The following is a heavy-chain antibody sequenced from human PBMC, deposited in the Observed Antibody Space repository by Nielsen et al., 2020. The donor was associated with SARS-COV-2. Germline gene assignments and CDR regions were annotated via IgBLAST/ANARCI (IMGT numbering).Heavy chain of an antibody. V-gene: IGHV3-66*03. Sequence: GGSLRLSCAASGFTVSSNYMSWVRQAPGKGLEWVSVIYSCGSTYYADSVKGRFTISRDNSKNTLYLQMNSLRAEDTAVYYCARDRGGEQLEPPYYWGQGTLVTVSS. CDR1: GFTVSSNY. CDR3: ARDRGGEQLEPPYY. J-gene: IGHJ4*02. CDR2: IYSCGST. D-gene: IGHD6-13*01.